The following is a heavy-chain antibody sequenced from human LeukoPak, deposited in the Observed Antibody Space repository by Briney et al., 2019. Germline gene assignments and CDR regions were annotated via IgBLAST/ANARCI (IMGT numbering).Heavy chain of an antibody. D-gene: IGHD6-6*01. J-gene: IGHJ4*02. V-gene: IGHV3-74*01. CDR1: GFTFSSYW. CDR3: ARGSSGYASSLGY. CDR2: INSDGSST. Sequence: GGSLRLSCAASGFTFSSYWMHWVRQAPGKGLVWVSRINSDGSSTSYADSVRGRFSISSDNAKNTLYLQMNSLRAEDTAVYYCARGSSGYASSLGYWGQGTLVTVSA.